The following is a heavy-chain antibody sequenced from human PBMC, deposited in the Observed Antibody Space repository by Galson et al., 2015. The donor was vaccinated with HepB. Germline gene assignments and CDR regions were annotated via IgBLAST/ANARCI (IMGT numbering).Heavy chain of an antibody. CDR1: GGTFSSYA. J-gene: IGHJ4*02. CDR3: ATFYCSSTSCSQGDFGY. D-gene: IGHD2-2*01. Sequence: SVKVSCKASGGTFSSYAISWVRQAPGQGLEWMGGIIPIFGTANYAQKFQGRVTITADESTSTAYMELSSLRSEDTAVYYCATFYCSSTSCSQGDFGYWGQGTLVTVSS. V-gene: IGHV1-69*13. CDR2: IIPIFGTA.